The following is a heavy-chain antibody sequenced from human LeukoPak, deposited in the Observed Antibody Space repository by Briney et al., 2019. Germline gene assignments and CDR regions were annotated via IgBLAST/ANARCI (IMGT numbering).Heavy chain of an antibody. CDR3: AKVQRGTGYYREGDSGYSDAFDI. CDR2: ISGRGGST. J-gene: IGHJ3*02. Sequence: GGSLRLSCAASGFTFSSYAMSWVRQAPGKGLEWVSAISGRGGSTYYADSVKGRFTISRDNSKNTLYLQRNSLRAEDTAVYYCAKVQRGTGYYREGDSGYSDAFDIWGQGTMVTVSS. CDR1: GFTFSSYA. V-gene: IGHV3-23*01. D-gene: IGHD3/OR15-3a*01.